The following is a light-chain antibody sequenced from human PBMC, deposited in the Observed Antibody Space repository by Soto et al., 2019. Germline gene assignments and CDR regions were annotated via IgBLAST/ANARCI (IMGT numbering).Light chain of an antibody. J-gene: IGKJ5*01. V-gene: IGKV3-20*01. CDR2: GVS. Sequence: EIVLNQSPGTLSLSKGQRATLSCRASQRLSASDIAWYQQKPGQAPKFLIYGVSSRATGIPDRFSGSGSGTDFTLTISRLEPEDFAVYHCQQYGSSPLITFGQGTLLEIK. CDR3: QQYGSSPLIT. CDR1: QRLSASD.